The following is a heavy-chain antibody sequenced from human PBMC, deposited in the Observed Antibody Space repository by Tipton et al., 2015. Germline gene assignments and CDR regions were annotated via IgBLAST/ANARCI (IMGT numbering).Heavy chain of an antibody. D-gene: IGHD4-11*01. J-gene: IGHJ3*02. CDR3: ARDLAAETTDAFDI. CDR1: GYTFTNYG. CDR2: ISGYNGNT. V-gene: IGHV1-18*01. Sequence: QSGPEVKKPGASVKVSCKASGYTFTNYGIAWVRQAPGQGLEWLGWISGYNGNTNYAQKVHGRVTMTRDTSTSTVYMELTSLRSDDSAVYFCARDLAAETTDAFDIWGQGTMVTVSS.